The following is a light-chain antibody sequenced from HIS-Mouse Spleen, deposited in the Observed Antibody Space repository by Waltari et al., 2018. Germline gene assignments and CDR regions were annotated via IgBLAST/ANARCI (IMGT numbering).Light chain of an antibody. Sequence: SYVLTQPPSVSVAPGKTARITCGGNNIGSKSVHRYQQKPGQAPVLVVYDYSDRPSGIPERFSGSNSGNTATLTISRVEAGDEADYYCQVWDSSSDHVVFGGGTKLTVL. J-gene: IGLJ2*01. CDR3: QVWDSSSDHVV. CDR1: NIGSKS. V-gene: IGLV3-21*03. CDR2: DYS.